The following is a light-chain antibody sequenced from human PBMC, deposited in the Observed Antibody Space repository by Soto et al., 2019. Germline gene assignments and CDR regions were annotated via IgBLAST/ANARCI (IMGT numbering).Light chain of an antibody. CDR1: QSLLHSNGYNY. Sequence: DIVMIQSPLSLPVTPGEPASISCRSSQSLLHSNGYNYLDWYLQRPGHSPQLLIYVGSNRASGVPVRFSGRGSGTDFTLKISRVEAEDVGVYYCMQALQDPFTFGPGTKVDIK. CDR2: VGS. J-gene: IGKJ3*01. V-gene: IGKV2-28*01. CDR3: MQALQDPFT.